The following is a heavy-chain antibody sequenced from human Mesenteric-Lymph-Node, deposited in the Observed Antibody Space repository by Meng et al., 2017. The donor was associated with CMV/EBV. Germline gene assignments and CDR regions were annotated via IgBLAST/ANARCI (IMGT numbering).Heavy chain of an antibody. Sequence: SCAASGFTFDDYAMHWVRQAPGKGLEWISGITWNSGSIDYADSVKGRFTISRDNAKNSLYLQMNSLRAEDTALYYCAKALYSGSYYEPLDYWGQGALVT. D-gene: IGHD1-26*01. CDR1: GFTFDDYA. CDR3: AKALYSGSYYEPLDY. J-gene: IGHJ4*02. V-gene: IGHV3-9*01. CDR2: ITWNSGSI.